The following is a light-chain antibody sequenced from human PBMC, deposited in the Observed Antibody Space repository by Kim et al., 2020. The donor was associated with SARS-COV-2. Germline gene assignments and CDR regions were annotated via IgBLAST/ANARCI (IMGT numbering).Light chain of an antibody. Sequence: QAATLTRIGDRNKVSDQGSAVLQQHQGHAPKVLTYRTNIRPSGVSERFSASRSGNIASLTISGLQSEDEADYYCSAWDYTLTAWVFGGGTQLTVL. CDR2: RTN. CDR1: RNKVSDQG. CDR3: SAWDYTLTAWV. V-gene: IGLV10-54*04. J-gene: IGLJ3*02.